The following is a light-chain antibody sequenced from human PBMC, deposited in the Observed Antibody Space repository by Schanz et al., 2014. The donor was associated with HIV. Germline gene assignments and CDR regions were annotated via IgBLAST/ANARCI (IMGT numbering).Light chain of an antibody. CDR1: SSDVGGYNY. J-gene: IGLJ1*01. Sequence: QSALTQPRSVSGSPGQSITISCTGTSSDVGGYNYVSWYQQHPGKAPKLMIYDVSNRPSGVSTRFSGSKSDNTASLTISGLQAEDEADYYCSSYTSISTPIYVFGTGTKVTVL. CDR2: DVS. CDR3: SSYTSISTPIYV. V-gene: IGLV2-14*03.